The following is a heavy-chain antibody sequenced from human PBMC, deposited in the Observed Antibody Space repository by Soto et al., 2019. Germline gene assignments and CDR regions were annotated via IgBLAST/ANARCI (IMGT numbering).Heavy chain of an antibody. Sequence: PGGSLRLSCAASGFTFSSYAMSWVRQAPGKGLEWVSAISGSGGSTYYADSVKGRFTISRDNSKNTLYLQMNSLRAEDTAVYYCAKVLWDELRFLEWSGYRYYMDVWGKGTTVTVSS. CDR1: GFTFSSYA. CDR3: AKVLWDELRFLEWSGYRYYMDV. J-gene: IGHJ6*03. V-gene: IGHV3-23*01. CDR2: ISGSGGST. D-gene: IGHD3-3*01.